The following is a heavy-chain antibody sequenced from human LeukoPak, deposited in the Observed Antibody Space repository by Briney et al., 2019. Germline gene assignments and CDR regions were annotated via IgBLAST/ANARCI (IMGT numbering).Heavy chain of an antibody. D-gene: IGHD5-12*01. CDR1: GYTFIGYY. V-gene: IGHV1-2*02. Sequence: ASVKVSCKASGYTFIGYYMHWVRQAPGQGLEWMGWINPNSGGTNYAQKFQDRVTMTRDTSISTAYMELNRLRSDDTAMYFCARAYTGFEAFDYWGQGTLVTVSS. CDR3: ARAYTGFEAFDY. CDR2: INPNSGGT. J-gene: IGHJ4*02.